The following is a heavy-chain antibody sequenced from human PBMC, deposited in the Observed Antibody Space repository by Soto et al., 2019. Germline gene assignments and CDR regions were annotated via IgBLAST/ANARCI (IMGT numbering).Heavy chain of an antibody. Sequence: VQLVESGGGLVQPGGSLRLSCAVSEFTSSNYWMSWVRQAPGKGPEWVANIKQDGGEKYYVDSVRGRFSISRDNANNSLYLQMNSLRVEDTAVYYCVRVANRYFDLWGRGTLVTVSS. CDR3: VRVANRYFDL. V-gene: IGHV3-7*01. J-gene: IGHJ2*01. CDR2: IKQDGGEK. CDR1: EFTSSNYW.